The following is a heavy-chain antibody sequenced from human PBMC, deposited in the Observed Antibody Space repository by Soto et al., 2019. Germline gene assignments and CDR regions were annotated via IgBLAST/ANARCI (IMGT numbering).Heavy chain of an antibody. CDR3: AKVGCSGGSCYLYFDY. CDR1: GFTFDDYA. V-gene: IGHV3-9*01. Sequence: DVQLVESGGGLVQPGRSLRLSCAASGFTFDDYAMHWVRQVPGKGLEWVSGISWNSGSIGYADSVKGRFTISRDNAKNTLYLQMNSLRAEDTALYYCAKVGCSGGSCYLYFDYWGQGMLVTVSS. CDR2: ISWNSGSI. D-gene: IGHD2-15*01. J-gene: IGHJ4*02.